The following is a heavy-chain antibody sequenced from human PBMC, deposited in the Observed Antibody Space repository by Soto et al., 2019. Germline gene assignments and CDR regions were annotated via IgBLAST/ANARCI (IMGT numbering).Heavy chain of an antibody. V-gene: IGHV3-23*01. CDR2: ISGSGGST. CDR3: AKAVLIRIITGTTFFRTPIDY. CDR1: GFTFSSYA. Sequence: PGGSLRLSCAASGFTFSSYAMSWVRQAPGKGLEWVSAISGSGGSTYYADYVKGRFTISRDNSKNTLYLQMNSLRAENTAVYYCAKAVLIRIITGTTFFRTPIDYWGQGTLVTVSS. J-gene: IGHJ4*02. D-gene: IGHD1-7*01.